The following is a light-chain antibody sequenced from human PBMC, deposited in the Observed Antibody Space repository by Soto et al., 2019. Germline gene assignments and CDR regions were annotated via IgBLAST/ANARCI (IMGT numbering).Light chain of an antibody. J-gene: IGKJ2*01. CDR2: GAS. CDR1: QSVSSSY. CDR3: QQYGSSPTYT. V-gene: IGKV3-20*01. Sequence: EIVLTQSPGTLSLSPGERATLSCRASQSVSSSYLAWYQQKPGQAPRLLIYGASSRATGIPDRFSGSESGTDFTLTISRLEPEDFEVYYCQQYGSSPTYTFGQGTKLEIK.